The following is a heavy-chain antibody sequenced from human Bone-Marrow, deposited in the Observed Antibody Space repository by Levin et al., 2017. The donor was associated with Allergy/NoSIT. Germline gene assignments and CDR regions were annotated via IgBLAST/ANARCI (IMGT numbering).Heavy chain of an antibody. D-gene: IGHD3-10*01. J-gene: IGHJ4*02. V-gene: IGHV3-7*02. Sequence: PAGGSLRLSCAASGFTFSTYWMSWVRQAPGKGLEWVANIKEDGSEKYYVDSVKGRFTISRDNAKNSLYLQINSLRAEDTAIYYCGIMVRRDPIDYWGQGTLVTVSS. CDR3: GIMVRRDPIDY. CDR1: GFTFSTYW. CDR2: IKEDGSEK.